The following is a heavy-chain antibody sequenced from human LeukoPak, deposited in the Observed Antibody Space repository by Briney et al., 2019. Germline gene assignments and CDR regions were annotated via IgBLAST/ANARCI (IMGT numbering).Heavy chain of an antibody. CDR2: ITSGSYI. Sequence: GGSLRLSCAASGFTFSSYSMAWVRQAPGKGLEWVSSITSGSYIYYADSVKGRFTISRDNAKNSLYLHMTDLRAEDTAVYYCARELRTFDSWGQGTLVTVSS. D-gene: IGHD3-16*01. V-gene: IGHV3-21*01. J-gene: IGHJ4*02. CDR3: ARELRTFDS. CDR1: GFTFSSYS.